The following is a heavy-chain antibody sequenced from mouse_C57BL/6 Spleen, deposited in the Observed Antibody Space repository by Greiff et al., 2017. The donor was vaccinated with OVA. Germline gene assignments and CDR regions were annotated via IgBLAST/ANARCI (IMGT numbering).Heavy chain of an antibody. V-gene: IGHV1-82*01. CDR3: ASTVAMDY. J-gene: IGHJ4*01. CDR2: IYPGDGDT. Sequence: VQLQESGPELVKPGASVKISCKASGYAFSSSWMNWVKQRPGKGLEWIGRIYPGDGDTNYNGKFKGKATLTADKSSSTAYMQLSSLTSEDSAVYFCASTVAMDYWGQGTSVTVSS. D-gene: IGHD1-1*01. CDR1: GYAFSSSW.